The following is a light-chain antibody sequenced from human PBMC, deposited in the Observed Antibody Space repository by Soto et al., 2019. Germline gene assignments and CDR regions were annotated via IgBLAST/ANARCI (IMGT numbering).Light chain of an antibody. Sequence: EIVLTQSPGTLSLSPGERATLSCRASQSVSRSYLAWYQQKPGQAPRLLIYGASSRATGIPDRFSGSGSGTDFTLTISRLEPEDFAVYYCHQYGSSLTWTVGQGTKLEIK. CDR1: QSVSRSY. V-gene: IGKV3-20*01. J-gene: IGKJ1*01. CDR3: HQYGSSLTWT. CDR2: GAS.